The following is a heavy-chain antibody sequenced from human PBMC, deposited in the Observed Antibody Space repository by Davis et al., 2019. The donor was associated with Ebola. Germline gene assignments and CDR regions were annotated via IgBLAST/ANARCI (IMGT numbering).Heavy chain of an antibody. CDR1: GISVENSV. D-gene: IGHD2/OR15-2a*01. CDR2: TTYDGSRQ. Sequence: GESLKISCRASGISVENSVMHWVRQTSGKGPEWVAYTTYDGSRQILRDSVRGRFSMSRDNSKNTVYLQMNSLRDEDTAVYYCVKGRRHCVGTVCYPYEYYYYAMDMWGQGTTVIVSS. V-gene: IGHV3-30*18. CDR3: VKGRRHCVGTVCYPYEYYYYAMDM. J-gene: IGHJ6*02.